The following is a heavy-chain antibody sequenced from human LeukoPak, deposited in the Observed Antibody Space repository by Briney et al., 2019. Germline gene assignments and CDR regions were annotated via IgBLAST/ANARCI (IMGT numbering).Heavy chain of an antibody. J-gene: IGHJ4*02. V-gene: IGHV3-53*01. D-gene: IGHD1-26*01. Sequence: GGSLRLSCAASGFTVSSNYMSWVRQAPGKGLEWVSVIYSGGSTYYADSVKGRFTISRDNSKNTLYLQMNSLRAEDTAVYYCAREGSGSYYPFDYWGQGTLVTVSS. CDR2: IYSGGST. CDR1: GFTVSSNY. CDR3: AREGSGSYYPFDY.